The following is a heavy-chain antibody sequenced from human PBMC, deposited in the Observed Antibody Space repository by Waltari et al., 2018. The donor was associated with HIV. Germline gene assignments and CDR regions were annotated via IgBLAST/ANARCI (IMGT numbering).Heavy chain of an antibody. J-gene: IGHJ4*02. V-gene: IGHV3-53*01. D-gene: IGHD1-26*01. CDR1: GFIVSSNY. CDR2: IYSAGNT. Sequence: EVQLVDSGGGLIQPGGSLRLSCAASGFIVSSNYMSWVRQAPGKGLEWVSVIYSAGNTYFADSGKGRFTLSKNNSKNTLYLQMNNLRAEDTAVYYCARVGLGATWGSRGVGYYFDYWGQGTLVTVSS. CDR3: ARVGLGATWGSRGVGYYFDY.